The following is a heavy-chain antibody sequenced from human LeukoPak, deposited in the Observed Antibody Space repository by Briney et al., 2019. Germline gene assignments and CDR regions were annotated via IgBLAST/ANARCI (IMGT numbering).Heavy chain of an antibody. V-gene: IGHV1-2*02. CDR1: GYTFTGYY. CDR2: INPNSGGT. J-gene: IGHJ4*02. Sequence: GASVKVSCKASGYTFTGYYMHWVRQAPGQGLEWMGWINPNSGGTNYAQKFQGRVTMTRDTSISTAYMELSRLRSDNTAVYYCARDVVYCSSTSCYDSPGGGDYWGQGTLVTVSS. CDR3: ARDVVYCSSTSCYDSPGGGDY. D-gene: IGHD2-2*01.